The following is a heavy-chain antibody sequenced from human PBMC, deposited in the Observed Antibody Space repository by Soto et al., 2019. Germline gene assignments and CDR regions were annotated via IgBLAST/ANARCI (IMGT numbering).Heavy chain of an antibody. V-gene: IGHV1-69*01. CDR1: GGTFSSYA. Sequence: QVQLVQSGAEVKKPGSSVKVSCKASGGTFSSYAISWVRQAPGQGLEWMGGIIPIFGTANYAQKFQGGVTITADESTSTAYMELSSLSSEDTAVYYCARDQFGGFGEFWYNGFYPWGQGTLVKVSS. CDR2: IIPIFGTA. CDR3: ARDQFGGFGEFWYNGFYP. D-gene: IGHD3-10*01. J-gene: IGHJ5*02.